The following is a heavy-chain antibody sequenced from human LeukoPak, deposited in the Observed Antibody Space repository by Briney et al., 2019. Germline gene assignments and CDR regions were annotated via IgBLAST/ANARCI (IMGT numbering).Heavy chain of an antibody. CDR2: ISNSGSII. V-gene: IGHV3-11*04. Sequence: GGSLRLSCAASGFIFSDYYMSWIRQAPGKGLEWVSYISNSGSIIHYADSLKGRFTISRDNAKNSVYLQMNSLRAEDTAVYYCARVGVAAARILIHVYYYYYMDVWGKGTTVTVSS. D-gene: IGHD2-15*01. J-gene: IGHJ6*03. CDR3: ARVGVAAARILIHVYYYYYMDV. CDR1: GFIFSDYY.